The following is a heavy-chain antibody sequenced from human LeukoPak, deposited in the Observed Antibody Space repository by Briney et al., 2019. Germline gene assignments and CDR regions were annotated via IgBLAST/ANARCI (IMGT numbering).Heavy chain of an antibody. CDR2: LTGSGGSR. J-gene: IGHJ4*02. CDR3: AKETGYNSDWYARFDD. CDR1: GFTFNGYA. V-gene: IGHV3-23*01. Sequence: PGGSLRLACAASGFTFNGYAMTWVRQAPGKGLQWVSSLTGSGGSRYYTDSVKGRFTISRDNSKNTLYLQMNSLRAEDTAVYYCAKETGYNSDWYARFDDWGQGTLVAVSS. D-gene: IGHD6-19*01.